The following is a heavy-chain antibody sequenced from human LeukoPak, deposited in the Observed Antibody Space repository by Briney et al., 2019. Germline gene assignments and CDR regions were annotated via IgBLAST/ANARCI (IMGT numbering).Heavy chain of an antibody. V-gene: IGHV4-59*01. CDR2: IYYSGST. CDR1: GGSISSYY. J-gene: IGHJ4*02. Sequence: SETLSLTCTVSGGSISSYYWSWIRQPPGKGLEWIGYIYYSGSTNYNPSLKSRVTISVDTSKNQFSLKLSSVTAADTAVYYCAREGEYGSGSYPTFYFDYWGQGTLVTVSS. CDR3: AREGEYGSGSYPTFYFDY. D-gene: IGHD3-10*01.